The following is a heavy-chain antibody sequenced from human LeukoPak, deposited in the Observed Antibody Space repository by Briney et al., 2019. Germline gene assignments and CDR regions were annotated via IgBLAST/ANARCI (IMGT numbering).Heavy chain of an antibody. CDR3: AKPRDYYNYYYGIDV. J-gene: IGHJ6*02. CDR2: ISGSGGST. CDR1: GFTFSNYA. Sequence: PGGSLRLSCAASGFTFSNYAMSWVRQAPGKGLEWVSAISGSGGSTYYADSVKGRFTISRDNSKNTLYLQMNSLRAEDTALYYCAKPRDYYNYYYGIDVWGQGTTVTVSS. D-gene: IGHD3-10*01. V-gene: IGHV3-23*01.